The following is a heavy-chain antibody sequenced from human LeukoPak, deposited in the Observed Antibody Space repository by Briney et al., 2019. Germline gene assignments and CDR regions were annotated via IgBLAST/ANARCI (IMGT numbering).Heavy chain of an antibody. Sequence: PGGSLRLSCAASGFTFSSYGMHWVRQAPGKGLEWVAFIRYDGSNKYYADSVKGRFTISRDNSKNTLYVQMNSLRAEDTAVYYCAKDRSGDSYYFDYWGQGTLVTVSS. CDR1: GFTFSSYG. CDR3: AKDRSGDSYYFDY. CDR2: IRYDGSNK. D-gene: IGHD4-17*01. V-gene: IGHV3-30*02. J-gene: IGHJ4*02.